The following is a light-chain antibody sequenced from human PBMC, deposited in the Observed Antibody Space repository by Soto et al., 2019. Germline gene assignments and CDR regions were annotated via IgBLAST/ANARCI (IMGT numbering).Light chain of an antibody. CDR3: QSYDSSLSGCV. Sequence: QSVLTQPPSVSGAPGQRVTISCTGSSSNIGAGYDVHWYRQLPGTAPKLLIYLSTNRPSGVPDRFSGSKSGTSASLAITGLQAEDEADYYCQSYDSSLSGCVFGTATKLTAL. CDR1: SSNIGAGYD. V-gene: IGLV1-40*01. J-gene: IGLJ1*01. CDR2: LST.